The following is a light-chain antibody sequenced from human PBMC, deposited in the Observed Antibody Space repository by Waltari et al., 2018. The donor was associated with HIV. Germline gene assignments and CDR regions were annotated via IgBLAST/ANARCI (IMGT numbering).Light chain of an antibody. CDR1: SSNIGSNF. CDR3: AAWDDSLSGKWV. CDR2: RNK. J-gene: IGLJ3*02. V-gene: IGLV1-47*01. Sequence: QSLLTQPPSASGTPGQRVTISCSGSSSNIGSNFVYWYQQLPGTAPKLHIYRNKQRPSGVPDRFSGSKSGTSASLAISGLRSEDEADFYCAAWDDSLSGKWVFGGGTKLTVL.